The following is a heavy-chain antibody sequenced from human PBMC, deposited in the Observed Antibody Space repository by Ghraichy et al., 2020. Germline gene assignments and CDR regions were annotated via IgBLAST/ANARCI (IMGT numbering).Heavy chain of an antibody. CDR1: GFTFSSYA. CDR2: ISYDGSNK. V-gene: IGHV3-30-3*01. Sequence: GESQNISCVASGFTFSSYAIHWVRQAPGKGLEWVAVISYDGSNKYYADSVKGRFTISRDNSKNTVYLQMTSLTTEDTAVYYCARSESYSGSYYFEYWGQGTLVTVSS. J-gene: IGHJ4*02. CDR3: ARSESYSGSYYFEY. D-gene: IGHD1-26*01.